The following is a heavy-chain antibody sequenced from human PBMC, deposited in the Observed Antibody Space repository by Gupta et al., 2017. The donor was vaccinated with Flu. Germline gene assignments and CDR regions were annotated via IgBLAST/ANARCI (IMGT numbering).Heavy chain of an antibody. J-gene: IGHJ4*02. Sequence: YIHYADSVKGRFTISRDNAKNSLFLQMRSLRVEDTAVYYCARDTCRTTSCYGSWGQGTLVTVSS. D-gene: IGHD2-2*01. V-gene: IGHV3-21*01. CDR3: ARDTCRTTSCYGS. CDR2: YI.